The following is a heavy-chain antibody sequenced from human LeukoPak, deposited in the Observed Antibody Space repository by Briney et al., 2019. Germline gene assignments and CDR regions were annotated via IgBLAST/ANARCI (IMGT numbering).Heavy chain of an antibody. CDR3: ARLGGNSYLYNWFDP. J-gene: IGHJ5*02. D-gene: IGHD2-21*02. CDR1: GYTFTGYY. Sequence: ASVKVSCKASGYTFTGYYMHWVRQAPGQGLEWMGRINPNSGGTNYAQKFQGRVTMTRDTSISTAYMELSRLRSDDTAVYYCARLGGNSYLYNWFDPWGQGTLVTVSS. CDR2: INPNSGGT. V-gene: IGHV1-2*06.